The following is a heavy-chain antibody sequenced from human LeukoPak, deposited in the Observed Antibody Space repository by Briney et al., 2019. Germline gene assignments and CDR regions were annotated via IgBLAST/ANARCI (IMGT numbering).Heavy chain of an antibody. D-gene: IGHD3-3*01. CDR3: AKSRLSGINDAFDI. CDR1: GGSFSGYY. J-gene: IGHJ3*02. V-gene: IGHV4-34*01. CDR2: INHSGST. Sequence: PSETLSLTCAVYGGSFSGYYWSWIRQPPGKGLEWIGEINHSGSTNYNPSLKSRVTISVDTSKNQFSLKLSSVTAADTALYYCAKSRLSGINDAFDIWGQGTMVTVSS.